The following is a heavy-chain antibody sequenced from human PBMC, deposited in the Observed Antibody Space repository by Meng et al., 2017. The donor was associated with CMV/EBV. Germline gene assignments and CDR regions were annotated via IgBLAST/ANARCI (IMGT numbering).Heavy chain of an antibody. Sequence: VRLGRMGARVKKPGRSVKVCCKASGYTFTSYYMHWVRQAPGQGLEWMGIINPSGGSTSYAQKFQGRVTMTRDTSTSTVYMELSSLRSEDTAVYYCARESGSVGDYWGQGTLVTVSS. V-gene: IGHV1-46*01. CDR1: GYTFTSYY. CDR2: INPSGGST. J-gene: IGHJ4*02. D-gene: IGHD1-26*01. CDR3: ARESGSVGDY.